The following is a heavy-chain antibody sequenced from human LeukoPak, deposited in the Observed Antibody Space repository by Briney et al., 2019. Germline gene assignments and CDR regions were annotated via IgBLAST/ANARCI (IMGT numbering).Heavy chain of an antibody. Sequence: SETLSLTCAVYGGSFSGYYWSWIRQPPGKGLEWIGEINHSGSTNYNPSLKSRVTISVDTSSNQFSLKLSSVTAADTAVYYCAGNGRDGTYFDYWGQGTLVTVSS. CDR3: AGNGRDGTYFDY. V-gene: IGHV4-34*01. J-gene: IGHJ4*02. CDR1: GGSFSGYY. D-gene: IGHD5-24*01. CDR2: INHSGST.